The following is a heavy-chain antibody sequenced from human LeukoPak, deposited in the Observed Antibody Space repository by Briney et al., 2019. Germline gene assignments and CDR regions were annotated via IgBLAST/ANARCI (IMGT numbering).Heavy chain of an antibody. Sequence: SQTLSLTCTVSGGSISSGGYYWSWIRQHPGQGLAWIGYIYYSGSTYYNPSLKSRVTISVDTSKNQFSLKLSSVTAADTAVYYCASRYYDFWSGYFDYWGQGTLVTVSS. D-gene: IGHD3-3*01. CDR1: GGSISSGGYY. CDR3: ASRYYDFWSGYFDY. CDR2: IYYSGST. V-gene: IGHV4-31*03. J-gene: IGHJ4*02.